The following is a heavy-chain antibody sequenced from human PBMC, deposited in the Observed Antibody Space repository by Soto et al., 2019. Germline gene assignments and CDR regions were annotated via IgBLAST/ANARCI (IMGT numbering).Heavy chain of an antibody. CDR1: GGSFSGYY. V-gene: IGHV4-34*01. Sequence: QVQLQQWGAGLLKPSETLSLTCAVYGGSFSGYYWSWIRQPPGKGLEWIGEINHSGSTNYNPSLKSRVTISVDTSKNQFSLKLSTVTAADTAVYYCAAGALLRYFVRYYFDYWGQGTLVTVSS. J-gene: IGHJ4*02. CDR2: INHSGST. CDR3: AAGALLRYFVRYYFDY. D-gene: IGHD3-9*01.